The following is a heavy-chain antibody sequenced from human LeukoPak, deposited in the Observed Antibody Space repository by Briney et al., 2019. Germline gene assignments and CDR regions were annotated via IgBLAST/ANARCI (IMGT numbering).Heavy chain of an antibody. J-gene: IGHJ4*02. D-gene: IGHD5-24*01. Sequence: ASVKVSCKASGYTFTGYYIHWVREAPGQGLEWMGWMNPNSGNTGYAQKFQGRVTITRNTSISTAYMELSSLRSEDTAVYYCARGGDGYNTDLDYWGQGTLVTVSS. V-gene: IGHV1-8*03. CDR1: GYTFTGYY. CDR3: ARGGDGYNTDLDY. CDR2: MNPNSGNT.